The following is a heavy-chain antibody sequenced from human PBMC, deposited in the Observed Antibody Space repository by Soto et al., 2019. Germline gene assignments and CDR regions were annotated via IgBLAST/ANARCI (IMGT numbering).Heavy chain of an antibody. V-gene: IGHV3-48*02. D-gene: IGHD4-17*01. Sequence: GGSLRLSCAASGFTFSSYSMNWVRQAPGKGLEWVSYISSSSSTIYYADSVRGRFTISRDNAKNSLYLQMNSLRDEDTAVYYCARGMTTVSPWYFDLWGRGTLVTVSS. CDR2: ISSSSSTI. CDR1: GFTFSSYS. J-gene: IGHJ2*01. CDR3: ARGMTTVSPWYFDL.